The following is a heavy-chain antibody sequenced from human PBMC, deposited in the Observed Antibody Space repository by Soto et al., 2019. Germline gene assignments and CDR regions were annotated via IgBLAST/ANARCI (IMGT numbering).Heavy chain of an antibody. CDR2: IYWGDDE. CDR1: GFSLSTSGLG. Sequence: QITLKESGPKLVKPTQTLTLTCTCSGFSLSTSGLGGGWIRQPPGKAPEWLGFIYWGDDERYSPSLKSRLTIIHDSAKNQVVLTMTNMDPVDTATYYFARYLETIGVNYMAVWGKGTTVTVSS. CDR3: ARYLETIGVNYMAV. J-gene: IGHJ6*03. V-gene: IGHV2-5*02. D-gene: IGHD1-26*01.